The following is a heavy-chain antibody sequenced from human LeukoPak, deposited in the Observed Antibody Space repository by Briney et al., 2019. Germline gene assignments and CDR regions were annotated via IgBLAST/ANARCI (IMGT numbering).Heavy chain of an antibody. Sequence: GALRLSCAASGFTFSSYAMSWVRQAPGKGLEWVSAISGSGGSTYYADSVKGRFTISRDNSKNALYLQMNSLRAEDTAVYYCAKDRAAAGTYYFDYWGQGTLVTVSS. CDR2: ISGSGGST. J-gene: IGHJ4*02. D-gene: IGHD6-13*01. CDR3: AKDRAAAGTYYFDY. CDR1: GFTFSSYA. V-gene: IGHV3-23*01.